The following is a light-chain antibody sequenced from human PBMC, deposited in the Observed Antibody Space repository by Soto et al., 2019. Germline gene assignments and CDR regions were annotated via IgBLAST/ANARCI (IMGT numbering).Light chain of an antibody. CDR3: SSYVSSRTLDV. V-gene: IGLV2-14*01. CDR2: GVS. J-gene: IGLJ1*01. Sequence: QSAMTQPASVTGSPGQSITISCTGTSSDVGGYNYVSWYQQHPGKAPKLMIYGVSNRPSGVSNRFSGFKSDNTAYLTISGLQAEDAADYYCSSYVSSRTLDVFGTGTKVTVL. CDR1: SSDVGGYNY.